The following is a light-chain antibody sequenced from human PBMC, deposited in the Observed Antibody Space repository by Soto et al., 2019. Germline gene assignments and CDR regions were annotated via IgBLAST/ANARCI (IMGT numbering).Light chain of an antibody. CDR2: AAS. J-gene: IGKJ1*01. CDR1: QSISSY. V-gene: IGKV1-39*01. CDR3: QQSYSTPPT. Sequence: DIQMTQSPSSPSASVGDRVTITCRASQSISSYLNWYQQKPGKAPKLLIYAASSLQSGVPSRFSGSGSGTDFTLTITSLEPEDFATYYCQQSYSTPPTFGQGTKVEVK.